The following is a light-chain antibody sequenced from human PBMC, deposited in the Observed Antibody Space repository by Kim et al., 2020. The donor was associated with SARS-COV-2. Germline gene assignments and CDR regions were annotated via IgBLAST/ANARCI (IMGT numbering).Light chain of an antibody. CDR2: EGS. CDR3: CSYAGSSTWV. J-gene: IGLJ3*02. Sequence: GQSITLSGTGTSSDVGSYNLVSWYQQHPGKAPKLMIYEGSKRPSGVSNRFAGSKSGNTASLTISGLQAEDEADYYCCSYAGSSTWVFGGGTQLTVL. V-gene: IGLV2-23*01. CDR1: SSDVGSYNL.